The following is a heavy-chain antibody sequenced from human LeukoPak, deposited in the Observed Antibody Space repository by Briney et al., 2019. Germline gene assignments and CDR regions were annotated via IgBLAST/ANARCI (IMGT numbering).Heavy chain of an antibody. J-gene: IGHJ4*02. V-gene: IGHV4-34*01. CDR3: ARRRGYYFDY. Sequence: SETLSLTCAVYGGSFSGYYWSWIRQPPGKGLEWIGEINHSGSTNYNPSLKSRVTISVDTSKNQFSLKLSSVTAADTAVYYCARRRGYYFDYWGQGTLVTVSS. CDR2: INHSGST. CDR1: GGSFSGYY.